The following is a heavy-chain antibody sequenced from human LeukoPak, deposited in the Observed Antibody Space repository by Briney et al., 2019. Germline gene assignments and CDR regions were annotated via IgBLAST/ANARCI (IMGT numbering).Heavy chain of an antibody. CDR2: IHYSGKA. CDR3: ARFGVNYDMDV. Sequence: PSETLSLTCTVSGGSISGYYWTWIWQPPGKGLEWIGQIHYSGKADYNPSLKSRITISVDTSKNQMSLKLTSVTAADTAIYHCARFGVNYDMDVWGQGTTVTV. D-gene: IGHD3-16*01. CDR1: GGSISGYY. J-gene: IGHJ6*02. V-gene: IGHV4-59*01.